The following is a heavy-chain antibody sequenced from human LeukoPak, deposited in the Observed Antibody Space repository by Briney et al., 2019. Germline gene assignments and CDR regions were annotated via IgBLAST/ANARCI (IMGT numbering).Heavy chain of an antibody. D-gene: IGHD3-16*01. Sequence: GASVKVSCKASGYTFTGYYMHWVRQAPGQGLEWMGWINPNSGGTNYAQKFQGRVTMTRDTSISTAYMELSRLRSDDTAVYYCARVWGIKITFGGDYDYWGQGTLVTVSS. CDR2: INPNSGGT. CDR1: GYTFTGYY. CDR3: ARVWGIKITFGGDYDY. J-gene: IGHJ4*02. V-gene: IGHV1-2*02.